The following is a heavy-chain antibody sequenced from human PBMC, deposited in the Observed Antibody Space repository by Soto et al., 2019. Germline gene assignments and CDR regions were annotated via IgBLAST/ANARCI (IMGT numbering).Heavy chain of an antibody. D-gene: IGHD6-13*01. CDR1: GGSISSYY. CDR2: IYYSGST. CDR3: AREGIAAEVGWFDP. J-gene: IGHJ5*02. V-gene: IGHV4-59*01. Sequence: SETLSLTCTVSGGSISSYYWSWIRQPPGKGLEWIGYIYYSGSTNYNPSLKSRVTISVDTSKNQFSLKLSSVTAADTAVYYCAREGIAAEVGWFDPWGQGTLVTVSS.